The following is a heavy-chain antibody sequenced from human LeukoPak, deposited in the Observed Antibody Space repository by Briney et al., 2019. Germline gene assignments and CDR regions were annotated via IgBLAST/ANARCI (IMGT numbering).Heavy chain of an antibody. CDR1: GGSISSGDYY. CDR2: IYYSGST. J-gene: IGHJ4*02. Sequence: PSETLSLTCTVSGGSISSGDYYWSWIRQPPGKGLEWIGYIYYSGSTYYNPSLKSRVTISVDTSKNQFPLKLSSVTAADTAVYYCARGEISGYSYYFDYWGQGTLVTVSS. CDR3: ARGEISGYSYYFDY. D-gene: IGHD6-25*01. V-gene: IGHV4-30-4*08.